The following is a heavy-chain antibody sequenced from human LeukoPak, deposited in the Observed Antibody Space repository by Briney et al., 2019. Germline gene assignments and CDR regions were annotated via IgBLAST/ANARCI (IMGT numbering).Heavy chain of an antibody. J-gene: IGHJ3*02. CDR1: GGSINSDY. CDR2: MYHYGGT. CDR3: ARVGGMTTVNNAAFDI. D-gene: IGHD4-11*01. V-gene: IGHV4-59*01. Sequence: SETLSLTCSVSGGSINSDYWNWIRQPPGKGLEWIGYMYHYGGTNYNPSLKSRVTISIDKPKKQFSLKLISVTAADTATYYCARVGGMTTVNNAAFDIWGQGTMVTVSS.